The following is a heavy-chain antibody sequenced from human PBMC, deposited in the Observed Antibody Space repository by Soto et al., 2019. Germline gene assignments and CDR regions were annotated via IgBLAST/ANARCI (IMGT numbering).Heavy chain of an antibody. V-gene: IGHV1-69*01. CDR1: GGTFSSYA. CDR3: ARSQQRFIAVAGLFDY. D-gene: IGHD6-19*01. Sequence: QVQLVQSGAEVKKPGSSVKVSCKASGGTFSSYAISWVRQAPGQGLEWMGGIIPIFGTANYAQKFQGRVTITADESTSTAYMELSSLRSEETAVYYCARSQQRFIAVAGLFDYWGQGTLVTVSS. J-gene: IGHJ4*02. CDR2: IIPIFGTA.